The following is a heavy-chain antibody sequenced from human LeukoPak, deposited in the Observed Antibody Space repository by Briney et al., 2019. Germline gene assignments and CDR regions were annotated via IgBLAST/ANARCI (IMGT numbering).Heavy chain of an antibody. CDR1: GFTFSTYD. CDR2: VRVNGRST. V-gene: IGHV3-23*01. Sequence: GGSLRLSCTASGFTFSTYDMSWVRQAPGKGLEWVSTVRVNGRSTYYADSVKGRFAISRDNSKNTLYLQMNSLRAEDTALYYCAKPGEASNYYFDYWGQGALVTVSS. D-gene: IGHD2-21*01. J-gene: IGHJ4*02. CDR3: AKPGEASNYYFDY.